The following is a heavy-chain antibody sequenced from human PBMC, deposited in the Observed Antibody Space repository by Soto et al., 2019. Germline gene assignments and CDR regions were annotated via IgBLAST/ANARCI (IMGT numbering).Heavy chain of an antibody. J-gene: IGHJ4*02. Sequence: PGGSLILSCAPSGFIFSNYRMHWVRQAPGKGLEWVTIISYDGSNKYYTDSVKGRFIISRDNSKDTVFLQMNSLRAEDTAVYYCVKSFRTQLWLIDSWGQGTLVTVSS. CDR1: GFIFSNYR. D-gene: IGHD5-18*01. CDR2: ISYDGSNK. V-gene: IGHV3-30*18. CDR3: VKSFRTQLWLIDS.